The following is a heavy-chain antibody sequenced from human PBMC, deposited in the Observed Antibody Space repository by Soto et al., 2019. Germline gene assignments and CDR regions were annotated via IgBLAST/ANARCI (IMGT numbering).Heavy chain of an antibody. J-gene: IGHJ4*02. Sequence: QVQLEQSGGEVKQPGSSVRVSCKTSGGTFSTYAINWVRQAPGEGLEWMGAIIPLFGTADYSQKFQGGVTITADESTSTACMELSSLRFDDTAVYFCARPKGTVSSGYCYFGFWGQGVLVT. V-gene: IGHV1-69*01. CDR3: ARPKGTVSSGYCYFGF. D-gene: IGHD6-19*01. CDR1: GGTFSTYA. CDR2: IIPLFGTA.